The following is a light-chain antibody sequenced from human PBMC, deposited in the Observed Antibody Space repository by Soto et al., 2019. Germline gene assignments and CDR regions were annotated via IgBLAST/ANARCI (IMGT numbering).Light chain of an antibody. CDR1: QSVSSN. Sequence: EIVQTKAPSTLSLSQRERAHLSCMASQSVSSNLAWYQQKPGQAPRLLIYGASTRATGIPDRFSGSGSGTDFTLTISRLEPEDFAVYYCRQYGRALGFAFGGGTKVDIK. J-gene: IGKJ4*01. CDR3: RQYGRALGFA. CDR2: GAS. V-gene: IGKV3-20*01.